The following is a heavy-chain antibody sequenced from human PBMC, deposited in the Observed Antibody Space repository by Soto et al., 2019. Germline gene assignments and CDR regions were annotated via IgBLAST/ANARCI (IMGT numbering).Heavy chain of an antibody. CDR1: GCTFSSYA. CDR2: IIPIFGTA. V-gene: IGHV1-69*13. J-gene: IGHJ4*02. D-gene: IGHD5-18*01. CDR3: AGDISGYSYGYDY. Sequence: SVKVSCKASGCTFSSYAISWVRQAPGQGLEWMGGIIPIFGTANYAQKFQGRVTITADESTSTAYMELSSLRSEDTAVYYCAGDISGYSYGYDYWGQGTQVTVSS.